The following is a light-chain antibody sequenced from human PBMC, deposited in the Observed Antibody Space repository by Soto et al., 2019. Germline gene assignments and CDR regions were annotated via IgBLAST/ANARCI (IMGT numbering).Light chain of an antibody. V-gene: IGKV1-27*01. CDR2: AAS. CDR3: QKCNSAPYT. Sequence: DIQMTQSPSSLSASVGDRVTITCRASQDISNYLAWYQQKPGKVPKLLIYAASTLQSGVPSRFSGSGSGTDFTLTMSSLRPGDVATSYCQKCNSAPYTFGPGTDVDIK. CDR1: QDISNY. J-gene: IGKJ3*01.